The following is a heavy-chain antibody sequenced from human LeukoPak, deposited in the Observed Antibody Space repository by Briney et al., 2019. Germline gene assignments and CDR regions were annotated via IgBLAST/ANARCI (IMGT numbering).Heavy chain of an antibody. Sequence: GYTFTSYWXGWVRQVPGKGLEWMGIIYPGDCDTRYSPSFQGQVTVSADKSISSAYLQWSSLKASDTAMYYCARHRDYVPDIWGQGTVVTVSS. CDR2: IYPGDCDT. J-gene: IGHJ3*02. D-gene: IGHD3-16*01. V-gene: IGHV5-51*01. CDR1: GYTFTSYW. CDR3: ARHRDYVPDI.